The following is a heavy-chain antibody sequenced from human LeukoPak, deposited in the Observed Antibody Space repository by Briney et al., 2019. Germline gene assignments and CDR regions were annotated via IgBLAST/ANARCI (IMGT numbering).Heavy chain of an antibody. V-gene: IGHV3-48*02. CDR1: GFTFSTYN. CDR3: ARNPAGIGDY. CDR2: ISSGSEII. D-gene: IGHD1-26*01. J-gene: IGHJ4*01. Sequence: GGSLRLSCAASGFTFSTYNMNWVRQAPGKGLEWVSFISSGSEIIYYADSVKGRFTVSRDNAKNSLYLQMNSLRDEDTAVYYCARNPAGIGDYLGHGRLVTVSS.